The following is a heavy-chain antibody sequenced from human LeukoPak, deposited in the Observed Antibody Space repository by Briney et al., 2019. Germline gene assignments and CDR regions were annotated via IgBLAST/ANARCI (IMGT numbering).Heavy chain of an antibody. V-gene: IGHV1-8*03. Sequence: ASVKVSCKASGYTFTSYDINWVRQATGQGLEWMGWMNPNSGNTGYAQKFQGRVTITRNTSISTAYMELSSLRSEDTAVYYCARAYCSSTSCYKCWFDPWGQGTLVTVSS. CDR2: MNPNSGNT. D-gene: IGHD2-2*02. CDR3: ARAYCSSTSCYKCWFDP. CDR1: GYTFTSYD. J-gene: IGHJ5*02.